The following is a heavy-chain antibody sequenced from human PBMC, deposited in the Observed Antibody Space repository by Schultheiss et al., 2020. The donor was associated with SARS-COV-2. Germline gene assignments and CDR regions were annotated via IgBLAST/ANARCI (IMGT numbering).Heavy chain of an antibody. V-gene: IGHV4-61*05. CDR3: ARATRIAVAGRRYYYGMDV. CDR2: IYYSGST. Sequence: SETLSLTCTVSGGSISSSSYYWSWIRQPPGKGLEWIGYIYYSGSTYYNPSLKSRVTISVDTSKNQFSLKLSSVTAADTAVYYCARATRIAVAGRRYYYGMDVWGQGTTVTVSS. J-gene: IGHJ6*02. D-gene: IGHD6-19*01. CDR1: GGSISSSSYY.